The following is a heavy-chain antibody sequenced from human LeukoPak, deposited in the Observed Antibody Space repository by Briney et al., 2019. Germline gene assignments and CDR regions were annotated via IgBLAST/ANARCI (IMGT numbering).Heavy chain of an antibody. Sequence: SVKVSCKASGFTFTSSAVQWMRQARGQRLERIGWIVVGSGNTNYAQKFQERVTITRDMSTSTAYMELSSLRSEDTAVYYCAVLSSGWPFDYWGQGPLVTVSS. CDR1: GFTFTSSA. CDR3: AVLSSGWPFDY. CDR2: IVVGSGNT. D-gene: IGHD6-19*01. J-gene: IGHJ4*02. V-gene: IGHV1-58*01.